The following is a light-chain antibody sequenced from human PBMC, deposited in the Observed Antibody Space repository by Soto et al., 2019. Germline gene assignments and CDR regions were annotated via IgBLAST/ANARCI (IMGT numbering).Light chain of an antibody. V-gene: IGKV3-11*01. J-gene: IGKJ4*01. CDR2: DAS. CDR1: QSVSSY. CDR3: QQYNSWPLT. Sequence: EIVLTQSPATLSLSPGERATLSCRASQSVSSYLAWYQQKPGQAPRLLIYDASNGATGIPTRISGSGSGTEFTLTISSLQSEDFAVYYCQQYNSWPLTFGGGTKVDIK.